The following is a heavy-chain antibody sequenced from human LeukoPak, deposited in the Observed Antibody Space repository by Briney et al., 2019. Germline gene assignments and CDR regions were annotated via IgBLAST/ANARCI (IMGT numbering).Heavy chain of an antibody. D-gene: IGHD5-24*01. CDR1: GGTFSSYA. J-gene: IGHJ4*02. V-gene: IGHV1-69*06. CDR2: IIPISGTA. Sequence: GASVKVSCKASGGTFSSYAISWVRQAPGQGLEWMGGIIPISGTANYAQKFQGRVTITADKSTSTAYMELSSLRSEDTAVYYCARGDGTLTWIPGIWGQGTLVTVSS. CDR3: ARGDGTLTWIPGI.